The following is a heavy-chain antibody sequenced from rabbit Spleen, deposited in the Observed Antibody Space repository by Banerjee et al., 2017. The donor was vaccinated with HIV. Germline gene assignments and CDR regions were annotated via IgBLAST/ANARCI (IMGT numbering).Heavy chain of an antibody. J-gene: IGHJ2*01. V-gene: IGHV1S45*01. D-gene: IGHD7-1*01. CDR1: GFTISSYW. CDR2: MYTGSSSTT. CDR3: ARRTGGAVVGAFDP. Sequence: QEQLEESGGDLVKPEGSLTLTCTASGFTISSYWMCWVRQAPGKGLEWIACMYTGSSSTTWYASWAKGRFTISKTSSTTVTLQMTSLTAADTATYLCARRTGGAVVGAFDPWGPGTLVTVS.